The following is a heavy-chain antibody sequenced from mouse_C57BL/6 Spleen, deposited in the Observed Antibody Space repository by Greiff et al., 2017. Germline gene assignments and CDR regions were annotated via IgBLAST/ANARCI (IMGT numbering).Heavy chain of an antibody. CDR1: GYTFTSYW. J-gene: IGHJ2*01. CDR2: IDPSDSYT. Sequence: VQLQQPGAELVMPGASVKLSCKASGYTFTSYWMHWVKQRPGQGLEWIGEIDPSDSYTNYNQKFKGKSTLTVDKSSSTAYMQLSSLTSEDSAVYYCARFLPDGYHDYWGQGTTLTVSS. CDR3: ARFLPDGYHDY. D-gene: IGHD2-3*01. V-gene: IGHV1-69*01.